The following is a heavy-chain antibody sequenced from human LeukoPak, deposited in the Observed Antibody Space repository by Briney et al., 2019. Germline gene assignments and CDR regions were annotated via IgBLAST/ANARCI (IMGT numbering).Heavy chain of an antibody. V-gene: IGHV4-59*11. CDR2: IYYSGST. CDR1: GASISSHY. J-gene: IGHJ4*02. CDR3: TRNYQYTSSHYY. D-gene: IGHD6-13*01. Sequence: KPSRTLSLTCTVSGASISSHYWSWIRQHPGKGLEWIGDIYYSGSTNYNPSLQSRVTISVDTSKNQFSLKLNSVTAADTAVYYCTRNYQYTSSHYYWGQGTLVTVSS.